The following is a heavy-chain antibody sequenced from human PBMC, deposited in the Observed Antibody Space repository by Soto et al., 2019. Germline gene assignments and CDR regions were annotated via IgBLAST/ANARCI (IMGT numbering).Heavy chain of an antibody. Sequence: SETLSLTCTVSGGSISSGGYYWSWIRQHPGKGLEWIGYIYYSGSTYYNPSLKSRVTISVDTSKNQFSLKLSSVTAADTAVYYCARDPVPTMVRGGLPADAFDIWGQGTMVTVSS. CDR2: IYYSGST. D-gene: IGHD3-10*01. CDR3: ARDPVPTMVRGGLPADAFDI. J-gene: IGHJ3*02. CDR1: GGSISSGGYY. V-gene: IGHV4-31*03.